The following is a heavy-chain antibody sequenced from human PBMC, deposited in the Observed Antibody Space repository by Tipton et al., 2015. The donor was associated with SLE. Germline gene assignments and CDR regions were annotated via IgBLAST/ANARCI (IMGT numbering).Heavy chain of an antibody. Sequence: SLRLSCAASGFTFSSYGMHWVRQAPGKGLEWVSAISGSGGSTYYADSVKGRFTISRDNSKNTLYLQMNSLRAEDTAVYYCAKGEDGYNPFDYWGQGTLVTVSS. D-gene: IGHD5-24*01. V-gene: IGHV3-23*01. CDR3: AKGEDGYNPFDY. CDR1: GFTFSSYG. CDR2: ISGSGGST. J-gene: IGHJ4*02.